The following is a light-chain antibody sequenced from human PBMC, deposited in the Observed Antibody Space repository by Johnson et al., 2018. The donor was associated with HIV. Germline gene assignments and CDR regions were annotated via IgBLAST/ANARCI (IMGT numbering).Light chain of an antibody. CDR3: GTWDSSLSAYV. Sequence: QSVLTQSPSVSAAPGQKVTISCSGSSSNIGNNYVSWYQQLPGTAPKLLIYENNKRPSGIPDRFSGSKSGTSATLGITGLQTGDEAYYYCGTWDSSLSAYVVGTGTKVPVL. J-gene: IGLJ1*01. V-gene: IGLV1-51*02. CDR1: SSNIGNNY. CDR2: ENN.